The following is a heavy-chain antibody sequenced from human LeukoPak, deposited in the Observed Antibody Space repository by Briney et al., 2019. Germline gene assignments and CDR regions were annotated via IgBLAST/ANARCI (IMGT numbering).Heavy chain of an antibody. D-gene: IGHD3-10*01. CDR1: GFTLSSYS. CDR3: ARALFAGAFYGMDV. J-gene: IGHJ6*02. CDR2: ISSSSTTI. V-gene: IGHV3-48*01. Sequence: GGSLRLSCAASGFTLSSYSMNWVRQAPGKGLEWVSYISSSSTTIYYADAVKGRFTISRDNAKNSLYLQMNSLRAEDTAVYYCARALFAGAFYGMDVWGQGTTVTVSS.